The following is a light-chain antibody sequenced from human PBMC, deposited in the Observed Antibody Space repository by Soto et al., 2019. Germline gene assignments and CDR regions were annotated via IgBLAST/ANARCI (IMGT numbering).Light chain of an antibody. J-gene: IGKJ5*01. CDR1: QSVSSSY. CDR2: GAS. CDR3: QHYNNWPLT. Sequence: EIVLPQSPGTLSLSPGERATLSCRASQSVSSSYLAWYQPKPGQAPRIIIYGASNRATGIPARFSGSGSGTELTLTISSLQSEDFAVYYCQHYNNWPLTFGQGTRLEIK. V-gene: IGKV3D-15*01.